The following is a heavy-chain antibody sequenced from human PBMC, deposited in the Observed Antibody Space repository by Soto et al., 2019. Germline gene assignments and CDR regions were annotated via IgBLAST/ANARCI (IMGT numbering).Heavy chain of an antibody. CDR1: GGSISSGGYY. V-gene: IGHV4-61*08. D-gene: IGHD2-8*01. J-gene: IGHJ4*02. CDR2: IYYSGST. Sequence: SETLSLTCTVSGGSISSGGYYWSWIRQPPGKGLEWIGYIYYSGSTNYNPSLKSRVTISVDTSKNQFSLKLSSVTAADTAVYYCARVPVLMVYNPYFDYWGQGTLVTVSS. CDR3: ARVPVLMVYNPYFDY.